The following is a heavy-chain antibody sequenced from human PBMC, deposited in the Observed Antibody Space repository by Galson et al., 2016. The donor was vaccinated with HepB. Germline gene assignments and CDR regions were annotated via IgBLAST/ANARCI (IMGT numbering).Heavy chain of an antibody. V-gene: IGHV3-23*01. CDR1: GFTVSSKY. D-gene: IGHD4-17*01. CDR3: VKSGPITLTMRWYFDL. J-gene: IGHJ2*01. CDR2: ISGSGEST. Sequence: SLRLSCAASGFTVSSKYMSWVRQAPGKGLEWVSAISGSGESTYYAGSMKGRVDISRENSKNKFFLEMNSLRADDTGVYYCVKSGPITLTMRWYFDLWGRGTLVTVSS.